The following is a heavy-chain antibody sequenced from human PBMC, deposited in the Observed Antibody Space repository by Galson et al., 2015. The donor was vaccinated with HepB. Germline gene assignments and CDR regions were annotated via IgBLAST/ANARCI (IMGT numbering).Heavy chain of an antibody. Sequence: QSGAEVKKPGESLKISCKASGGTFSTYTISWVRQAPGQGLEWMGGITPIFGTANYAQKFQGRVTITADESTSTAYMELSSLRSEDTAVYYCAREGMAAPSNPVDYWGQGTLVTVSS. CDR2: ITPIFGTA. CDR3: AREGMAAPSNPVDY. V-gene: IGHV1-69*01. CDR1: GGTFSTYT. D-gene: IGHD6-13*01. J-gene: IGHJ4*02.